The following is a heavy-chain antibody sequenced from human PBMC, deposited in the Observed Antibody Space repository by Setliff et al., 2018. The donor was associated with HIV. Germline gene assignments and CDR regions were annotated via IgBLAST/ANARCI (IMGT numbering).Heavy chain of an antibody. CDR2: IYTTGGT. D-gene: IGHD3-10*01. V-gene: IGHV4-4*07. Sequence: SETLSLTCNISGVSIPTNYWNWIRQPAGKGLEWIGRIYTTGGTNYNPALKSRVAMSIDTSKNHFSLKLRSVTAADTAVYYCARQAPSGELYYFDYWGQGTLVTVSS. CDR3: ARQAPSGELYYFDY. J-gene: IGHJ4*02. CDR1: GVSIPTNY.